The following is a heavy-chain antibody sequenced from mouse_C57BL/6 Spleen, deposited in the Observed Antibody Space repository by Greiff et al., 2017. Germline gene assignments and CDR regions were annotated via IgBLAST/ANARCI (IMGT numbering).Heavy chain of an antibody. D-gene: IGHD1-1*01. Sequence: QVQLQQPGAELVRPGTSVKLSCKASGYTFTSYWMHWVKQRPGQGLEWIGVIDPSDSHTNYNQKFKGKATLTVDTSSSTAYMQLSSLTSEDSAVYYCARGGSSYFFAYWGQGTLVTVSA. J-gene: IGHJ3*01. V-gene: IGHV1-59*01. CDR2: IDPSDSHT. CDR1: GYTFTSYW. CDR3: ARGGSSYFFAY.